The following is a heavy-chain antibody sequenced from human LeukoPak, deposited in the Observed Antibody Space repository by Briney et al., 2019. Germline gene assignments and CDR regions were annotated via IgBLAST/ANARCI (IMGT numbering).Heavy chain of an antibody. J-gene: IGHJ4*02. V-gene: IGHV3-7*03. CDR2: INSDGSEG. CDR1: GFTFSGFW. CDR3: ARGDYLDY. Sequence: GGSLRLSCAVSGFTFSGFWMSWSRQAPGKGLEWVASINSDGSEGYYADVVKGRFTISRDNAKNSLYLQINSLRAEDTAVYYCARGDYLDYWGQGTLVTVSS.